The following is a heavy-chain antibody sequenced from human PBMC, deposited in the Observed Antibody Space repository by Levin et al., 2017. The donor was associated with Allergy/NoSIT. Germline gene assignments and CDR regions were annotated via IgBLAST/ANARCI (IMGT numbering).Heavy chain of an antibody. CDR1: GFTFGKYA. V-gene: IGHV3-23*01. J-gene: IGHJ4*02. CDR2: INGGGDST. D-gene: IGHD3-9*01. CDR3: AKADYDILTAFYPTFDH. Sequence: GESLKISCATSGFTFGKYAMAWVRQAPGKGLEWVSAINGGGDSTYYADSVKGRFTISRDNSRNTLYLLMDNLEVDDTALYYCAKADYDILTAFYPTFDHWGQGTLVTVSS.